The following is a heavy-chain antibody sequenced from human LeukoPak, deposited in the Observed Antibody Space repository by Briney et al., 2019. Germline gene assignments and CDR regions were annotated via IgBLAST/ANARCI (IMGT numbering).Heavy chain of an antibody. CDR2: SYYSGST. CDR1: GGSISSYY. Sequence: SETLSLTCTVSGGSISSYYWSWIRQPPGKGLEWIGYSYYSGSTNYNPSLTSRVTISVDTSKNQFSLKLSSVTAADTAVYYCARDSKSSSWYSGINWFDPWGQGTLVTVSS. J-gene: IGHJ5*02. V-gene: IGHV4-59*01. CDR3: ARDSKSSSWYSGINWFDP. D-gene: IGHD6-13*01.